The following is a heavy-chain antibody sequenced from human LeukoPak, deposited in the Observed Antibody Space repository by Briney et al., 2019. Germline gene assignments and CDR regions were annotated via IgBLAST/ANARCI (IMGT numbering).Heavy chain of an antibody. CDR1: GFTFSSYS. CDR3: ARGRGGYCSGGSCYTARHYYYYYYMDV. CDR2: ISSSSSYI. J-gene: IGHJ6*03. V-gene: IGHV3-21*01. D-gene: IGHD2-15*01. Sequence: GGSLRLSCAASGFTFSSYSMNWVRQAPGKGLEWVSSISSSSSYIYYADSVKGRFTISRDNAKNSLYPQMNSLRAEDTAVYYCARGRGGYCSGGSCYTARHYYYYYYMDVWGKGTTVTISS.